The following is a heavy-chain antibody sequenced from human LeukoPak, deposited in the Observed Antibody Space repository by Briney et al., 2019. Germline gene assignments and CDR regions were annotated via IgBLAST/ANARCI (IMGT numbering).Heavy chain of an antibody. D-gene: IGHD2/OR15-2a*01. Sequence: PGGSLRLSCAASGVIISSYAMSWGRQAPGKGLEWGSAINGRGDNTYYADFVKGRFTISRDNSKSTVYLQMNSLRTEDTAVYYCAKDRVSPGFNWFDPWGQGTLVTVSS. CDR1: GVIISSYA. CDR2: INGRGDNT. J-gene: IGHJ5*02. CDR3: AKDRVSPGFNWFDP. V-gene: IGHV3-23*01.